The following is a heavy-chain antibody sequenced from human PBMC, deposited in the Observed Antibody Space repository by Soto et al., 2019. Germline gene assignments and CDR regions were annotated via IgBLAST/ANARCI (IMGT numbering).Heavy chain of an antibody. V-gene: IGHV3-23*01. CDR1: GFTFSSYA. J-gene: IGHJ4*02. Sequence: PGGSLILSCAASGFTFSSYAMSWIRQAPGKGLEWVSAISASGGGTYYVDSVKGRFTISRDNSKNTLYLQMNNLRAEDSALYYCAKDHESDYWGQGTLVTVS. CDR2: ISASGGGT. CDR3: AKDHESDY.